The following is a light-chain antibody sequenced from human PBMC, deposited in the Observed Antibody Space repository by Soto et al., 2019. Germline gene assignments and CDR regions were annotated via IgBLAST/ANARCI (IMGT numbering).Light chain of an antibody. J-gene: IGKJ1*01. CDR3: QQYGSSPQA. V-gene: IGKV1-9*01. Sequence: IQLTQSPSTLTASVGDRVTITCRASQGINTFLAWYQQKPGKAPKLLIYAASTLQSGVPSRFSGSGSGTDLTLTISRLEPEDFAVYYCQQYGSSPQAFCQGTNVDIK. CDR1: QGINTF. CDR2: AAS.